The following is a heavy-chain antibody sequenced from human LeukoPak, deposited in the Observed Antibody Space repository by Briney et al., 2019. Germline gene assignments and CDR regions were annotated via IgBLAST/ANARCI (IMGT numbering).Heavy chain of an antibody. CDR3: ARVRRGSSWYYWFDP. J-gene: IGHJ5*02. CDR2: INHSGST. V-gene: IGHV4-34*01. D-gene: IGHD6-13*01. CDR1: GGSFSGYY. Sequence: SETLSLTCAVYGGSFSGYYWSWIRQPPGKGLEWIEEINHSGSTNYNPSLKGRVTISVDTSKNQFSLKLSSVTAADTAVYYCARVRRGSSWYYWFDPWGQGTLVTVSS.